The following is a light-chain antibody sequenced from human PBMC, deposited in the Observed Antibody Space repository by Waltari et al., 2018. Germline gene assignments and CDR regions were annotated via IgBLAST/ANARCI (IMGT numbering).Light chain of an antibody. CDR2: KNN. CDR3: AAWDDSLSGLV. Sequence: QPVLNPPPPASGTPGQKVTTSCNGSSSNIGSNYVYWYQQFLGTASKLLTFKNNQGPAGVPDRYGDSKSGTSAALAINGLRSEDEADYYCAAWDDSLSGLVLGGGTKVTVL. CDR1: SSNIGSNY. V-gene: IGLV1-47*01. J-gene: IGLJ3*02.